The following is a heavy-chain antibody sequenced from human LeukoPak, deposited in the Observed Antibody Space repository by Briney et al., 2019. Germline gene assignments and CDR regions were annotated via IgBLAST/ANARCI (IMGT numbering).Heavy chain of an antibody. CDR1: GFTFSSYS. CDR3: ARGGSSLYGAFDI. Sequence: HPGGSLRLSCAASGFTFSSYSMNWVRQAPGKGLEWVSYISSSSSTIYYADSVKGRFTISRDNAKNSLYLQMNSLRAEDTAVYYCARGGSSLYGAFDIWGQGTMVTVSS. J-gene: IGHJ3*02. V-gene: IGHV3-48*04. CDR2: ISSSSSTI. D-gene: IGHD6-13*01.